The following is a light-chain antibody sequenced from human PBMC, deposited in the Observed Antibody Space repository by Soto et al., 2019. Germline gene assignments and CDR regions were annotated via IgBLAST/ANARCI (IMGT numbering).Light chain of an antibody. CDR3: QQSYSTPQT. Sequence: DIQMTQSPSSLSTSVGDRVTLTCRASQSISGYLNWYQQKPGKAPKLLIYAASSLQSRVPSRFSGSGSGTDFTLTISSLQPEDFATYYCQQSYSTPQTFGQGTKVEIK. CDR2: AAS. J-gene: IGKJ1*01. V-gene: IGKV1-39*01. CDR1: QSISGY.